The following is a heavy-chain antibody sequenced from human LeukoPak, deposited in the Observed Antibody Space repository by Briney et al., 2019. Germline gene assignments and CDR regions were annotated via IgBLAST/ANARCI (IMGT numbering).Heavy chain of an antibody. D-gene: IGHD2-15*01. CDR2: ISSSGSTI. CDR3: AREDCSGGSCYSGHGMDV. V-gene: IGHV3-11*01. CDR1: GFTFSDYY. J-gene: IGHJ6*02. Sequence: GGSLRLSCAASGFTFSDYYMRWIRQAPGKGLEWVSYISSSGSTIYYADSVKGRFTISRDNAKNSLYLQMNSLRAEDTAVYYCAREDCSGGSCYSGHGMDVWGQGTTVTVSS.